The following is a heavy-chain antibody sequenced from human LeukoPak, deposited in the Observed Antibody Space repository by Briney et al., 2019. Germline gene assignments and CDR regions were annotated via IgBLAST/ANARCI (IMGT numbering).Heavy chain of an antibody. CDR1: GFTFSDYY. J-gene: IGHJ3*02. Sequence: GGSLRLSCAASGFTFSDYYMSWIRQAPGKGLEWVAFIRYDGSNKYYADSVKGRFTISRDNSKNTLYLQMNSLRAEDTAVYYCAKEFFPVVITFGRDAFDIWGQGTMVTVSS. V-gene: IGHV3-30*02. D-gene: IGHD3-22*01. CDR2: IRYDGSNK. CDR3: AKEFFPVVITFGRDAFDI.